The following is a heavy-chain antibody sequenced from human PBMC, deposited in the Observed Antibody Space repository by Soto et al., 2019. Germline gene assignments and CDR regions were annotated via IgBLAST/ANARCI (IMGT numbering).Heavy chain of an antibody. CDR1: WYPISSGSY. Sequence: TSETLSLPCAVLWYPISSGSYWVWIRQPPGKGLEWIGSIYHSGSTYYNPSLKSRVTISVDTSKNQCSLKLSSVTAADTAVHSYERYIFTGREIIYWGQGTLVTVSS. J-gene: IGHJ4*02. CDR2: IYHSGST. D-gene: IGHD3-9*01. CDR3: ERYIFTGREIIY. V-gene: IGHV4-38-2*01.